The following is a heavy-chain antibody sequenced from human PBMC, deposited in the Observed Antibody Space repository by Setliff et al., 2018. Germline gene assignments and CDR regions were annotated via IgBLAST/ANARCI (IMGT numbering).Heavy chain of an antibody. Sequence: KPSETLSLTCTVSGGSISTTDYYWGWIRQPPGKGLEWIGCVYYSGNTYYSPSLKSRVTMFVDTSKNQFSLMLYSVTAADTAIYYCAGYDSSGYSENYYFDYWGQGTLVTVSS. CDR1: GGSISTTDYY. V-gene: IGHV4-39*07. CDR3: AGYDSSGYSENYYFDY. J-gene: IGHJ4*02. D-gene: IGHD3-22*01. CDR2: VYYSGNT.